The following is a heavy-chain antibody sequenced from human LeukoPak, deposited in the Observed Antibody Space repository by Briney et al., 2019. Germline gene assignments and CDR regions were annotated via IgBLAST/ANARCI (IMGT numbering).Heavy chain of an antibody. J-gene: IGHJ5*02. CDR3: ARGGGYDFWSDENWFDP. Sequence: GGSLRLSCAASGFTFSDYYMSWIRQAPGKGLEWVSYISSSGSTTYYADSVKGRYTISRDNAKNSLYLQMNSLRAEDTAVYYCARGGGYDFWSDENWFDPWGQGTLVTVSS. CDR2: ISSSGSTT. CDR1: GFTFSDYY. D-gene: IGHD3-3*01. V-gene: IGHV3-11*01.